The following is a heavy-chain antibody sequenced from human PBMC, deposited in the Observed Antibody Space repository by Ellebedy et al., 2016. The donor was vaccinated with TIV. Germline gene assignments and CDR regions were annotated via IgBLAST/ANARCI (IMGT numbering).Heavy chain of an antibody. D-gene: IGHD1-26*01. J-gene: IGHJ6*02. CDR1: GFTFDNFA. Sequence: GESLKISCAASGFTFDNFAMTWVRQAPGKGLEWVSSISGGGDTTYYPDSVKGRLTISRDNSKNTVYLQMNSLRTEDTAVYYCAKDGRPLMSAYYYYGVDVWGQGTTVTVSS. CDR2: ISGGGDTT. CDR3: AKDGRPLMSAYYYYGVDV. V-gene: IGHV3-23*01.